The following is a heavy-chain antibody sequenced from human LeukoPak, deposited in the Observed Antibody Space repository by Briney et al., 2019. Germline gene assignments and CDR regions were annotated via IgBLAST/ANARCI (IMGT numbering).Heavy chain of an antibody. Sequence: RASETLSLTCAVYGGSFSGYYWRWIRQPPGKGLEWIGEINHSGSTNDNPSLKSRVTISVDTSKNQFSLKLGSVTAADTAVYYCAREWLQTYYFDYWGQGTLVTVSS. J-gene: IGHJ4*02. CDR2: INHSGST. CDR3: AREWLQTYYFDY. V-gene: IGHV4-34*01. D-gene: IGHD6-19*01. CDR1: GGSFSGYY.